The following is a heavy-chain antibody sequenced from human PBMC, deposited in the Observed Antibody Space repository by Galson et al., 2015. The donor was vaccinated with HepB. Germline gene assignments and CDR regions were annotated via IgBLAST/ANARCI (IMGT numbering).Heavy chain of an antibody. CDR3: ASWGEGSSSGPYYFDY. CDR1: GFTFSSYE. V-gene: IGHV3-48*03. CDR2: ISSSGSTI. J-gene: IGHJ4*02. D-gene: IGHD6-6*01. Sequence: LRLSCAASGFTFSSYEMNWVRQAPGKGLEWVSYISSSGSTIYYADSVKGRFTISRDNAKNSLYLQMNSLRAEDTAVYYCASWGEGSSSGPYYFDYWGQGTLVTVSS.